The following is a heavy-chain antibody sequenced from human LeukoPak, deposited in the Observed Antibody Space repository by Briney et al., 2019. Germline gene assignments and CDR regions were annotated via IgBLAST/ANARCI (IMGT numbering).Heavy chain of an antibody. CDR2: IYYSGST. CDR3: AREASIFGVVISGSWFDP. CDR1: GGSISSYY. D-gene: IGHD3-3*01. Sequence: KASETLSLTCTVSGGSISSYYWSWIRQPPGKGLEWIGYIYYSGSTNYKPSLKRRVTISVDTSKNQFSLKLSSVTAADTAVYYCAREASIFGVVISGSWFDPWGQGTLVTVSS. J-gene: IGHJ5*02. V-gene: IGHV4-59*01.